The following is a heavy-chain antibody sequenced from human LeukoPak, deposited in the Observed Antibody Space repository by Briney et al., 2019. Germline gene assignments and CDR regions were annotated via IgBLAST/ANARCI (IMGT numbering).Heavy chain of an antibody. Sequence: ASVKVSCKASGYTFTSYDINWVRQATGQGLEWMGWMNPNSGNTGYAQKFQGRVTITRNTSISTAYMELRSLRSDDTAVYYCARDRGYCSDGTCHSTFDFWGQGTPVTVSS. D-gene: IGHD2-15*01. CDR3: ARDRGYCSDGTCHSTFDF. V-gene: IGHV1-8*03. CDR2: MNPNSGNT. J-gene: IGHJ4*02. CDR1: GYTFTSYD.